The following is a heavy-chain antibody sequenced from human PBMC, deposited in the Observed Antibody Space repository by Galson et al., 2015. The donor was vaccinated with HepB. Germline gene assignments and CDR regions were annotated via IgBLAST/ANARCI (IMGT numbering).Heavy chain of an antibody. Sequence: SLRLSCAAAGFTFSSYDMHWVRQATGRGLEWVSTIGSTGDTYYPDSVKGRFTISRENAKNSLFLQMNSLRAGDTAVYYCTRASAMVAATSWDYWYFDLWGRGTLVTVSS. CDR2: IGSTGDT. CDR3: TRASAMVAATSWDYWYFDL. CDR1: GFTFSSYD. D-gene: IGHD2-15*01. V-gene: IGHV3-13*04. J-gene: IGHJ2*01.